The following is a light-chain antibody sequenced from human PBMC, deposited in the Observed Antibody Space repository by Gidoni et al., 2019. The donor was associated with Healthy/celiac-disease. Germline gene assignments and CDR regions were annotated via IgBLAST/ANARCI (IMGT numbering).Light chain of an antibody. Sequence: TLSVSPGERATLSCRASQSVSSNLAWYQQKPGQAPRLLIYGASTRATGIPARFSGSGSGTEFTLTISSLQSEDCAVYYCQQYNNWPPRTFGQGTKVEIK. CDR3: QQYNNWPPRT. J-gene: IGKJ1*01. V-gene: IGKV3-15*01. CDR2: GAS. CDR1: QSVSSN.